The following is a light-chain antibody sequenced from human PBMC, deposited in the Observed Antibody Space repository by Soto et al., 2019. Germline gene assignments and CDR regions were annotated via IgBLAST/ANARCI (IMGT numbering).Light chain of an antibody. Sequence: EIVLTQSPGTLSLSPGEGATFSCRASQSVSSNYLAWYQQKPGQAPRLLIFGASNRASDIPDRFSGSGSGTDFTLTISRLEPEDFAVYYCQQYGSSPPYTFGQGTKLEIK. CDR1: QSVSSNY. V-gene: IGKV3-20*01. J-gene: IGKJ2*01. CDR2: GAS. CDR3: QQYGSSPPYT.